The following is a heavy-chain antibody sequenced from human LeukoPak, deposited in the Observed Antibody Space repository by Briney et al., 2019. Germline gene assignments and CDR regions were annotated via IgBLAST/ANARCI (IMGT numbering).Heavy chain of an antibody. CDR1: GFTFSTYW. V-gene: IGHV3-23*01. J-gene: IGHJ4*02. D-gene: IGHD7-27*01. CDR2: ISPRGGGT. Sequence: PGGSLRLSCAASGFTFSTYWMHWVRQAPGKGLEWLSGISPRGGGTYYADSVKGRFTISRDDSKNTLSLQMNSLRVEDTAVYCCARDLAWGAFDYWGQGTLVTVSS. CDR3: ARDLAWGAFDY.